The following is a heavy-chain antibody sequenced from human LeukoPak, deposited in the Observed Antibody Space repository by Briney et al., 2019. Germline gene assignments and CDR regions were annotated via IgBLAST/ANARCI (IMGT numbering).Heavy chain of an antibody. J-gene: IGHJ3*02. V-gene: IGHV3-48*03. CDR3: ARTRGWYNAFEI. CDR1: GFTFCSEE. Sequence: GGSLTLSCAASGFTFCSEEMKWVRQAPGKGLEWVSYNSSSGSTINYAASVTGRFHIYTNKGKNSMYLQMDCLRAEDTAVYYCARTRGWYNAFEIWGQGTMVTVSS. CDR2: NSSSGSTI. D-gene: IGHD6-19*01.